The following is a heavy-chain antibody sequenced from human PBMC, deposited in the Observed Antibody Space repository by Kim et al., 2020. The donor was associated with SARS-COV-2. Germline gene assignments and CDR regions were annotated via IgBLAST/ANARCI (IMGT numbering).Heavy chain of an antibody. Sequence: SETLSLTCAVYGGSFSGYYWSWIRQPPGKGLEWIGEINHSGSTNYNPSLKSRVTISVDTSKNQFSLKLSSVTAADTAVYYCARGQRQKGIAAAGLMAPSRNYFDYWGQGTLVTVSS. V-gene: IGHV4-34*01. D-gene: IGHD6-13*01. J-gene: IGHJ4*02. CDR2: INHSGST. CDR1: GGSFSGYY. CDR3: ARGQRQKGIAAAGLMAPSRNYFDY.